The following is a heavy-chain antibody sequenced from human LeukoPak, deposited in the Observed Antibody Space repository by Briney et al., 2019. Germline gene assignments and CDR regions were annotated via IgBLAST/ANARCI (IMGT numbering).Heavy chain of an antibody. Sequence: AGGSLRLSCAASGFTFSSYAMHWVRQAPGKGLEWVSSISSSSSYIYYADSVKGRFTISRDNAKNSLYLQMNSLRAEDTAVYYCANQIGYSYGYQEYYYGMDVWGQGTTVTVSS. CDR1: GFTFSSYA. V-gene: IGHV3-21*01. CDR3: ANQIGYSYGYQEYYYGMDV. CDR2: ISSSSSYI. J-gene: IGHJ6*02. D-gene: IGHD5-18*01.